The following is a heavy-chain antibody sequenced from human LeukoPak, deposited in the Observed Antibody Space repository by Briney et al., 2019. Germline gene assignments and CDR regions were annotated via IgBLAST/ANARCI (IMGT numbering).Heavy chain of an antibody. J-gene: IGHJ4*02. V-gene: IGHV4-61*02. CDR1: GGSISSGRYY. CDR3: ARDGGISGFYRSLKAGALDY. D-gene: IGHD6-19*01. Sequence: SETLSLTCNVSGGSISSGRYYWSWIRLPAGKGLEWIGRILTSGSTNYNPSLKSRVTISLDTSKNQFSLKLSSVTAADTAVYYCARDGGISGFYRSLKAGALDYWGQGTLVTVSS. CDR2: ILTSGST.